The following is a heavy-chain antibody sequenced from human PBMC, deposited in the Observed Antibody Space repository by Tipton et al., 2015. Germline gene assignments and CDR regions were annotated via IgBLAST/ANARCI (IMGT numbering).Heavy chain of an antibody. J-gene: IGHJ4*02. CDR3: GREDRGFSSGDY. D-gene: IGHD6-19*01. CDR2: INWNTYFI. Sequence: SLRLSCVASGFSLSDYSMNWIRQAPGKGLEWVASINWNTYFIYHADPVKGRFTISRDDAKNSLYLQMNSLRDEDTAVYYCGREDRGFSSGDYWGQGTLVTVSS. V-gene: IGHV3-21*01. CDR1: GFSLSDYS.